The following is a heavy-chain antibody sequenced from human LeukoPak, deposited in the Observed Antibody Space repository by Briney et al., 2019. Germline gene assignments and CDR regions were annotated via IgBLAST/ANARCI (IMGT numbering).Heavy chain of an antibody. V-gene: IGHV3-30*18. CDR3: AKEESGPFFDY. J-gene: IGHJ4*02. Sequence: GGSLRLSCAASGFTFSSYGMHWVRQAPGKGLEWVAVISYDGSNKYYADSVKGRFTISRDNSKNTLYLQMNSLRAEDTAVYYCAKEESGPFFDYWGQGTLVTVS. CDR2: ISYDGSNK. CDR1: GFTFSSYG. D-gene: IGHD3-3*01.